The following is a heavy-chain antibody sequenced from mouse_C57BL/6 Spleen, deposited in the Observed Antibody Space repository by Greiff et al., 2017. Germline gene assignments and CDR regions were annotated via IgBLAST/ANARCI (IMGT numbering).Heavy chain of an antibody. CDR1: GYTFPDYE. CDR3: TSQIYYDYDRGFAY. Sequence: VKLVESGAELVRPGASVTLSCKASGYTFPDYEMHWVKQTPVHGLEWIGAIDPETGGTAYNQKFKGKAILTADKSSSTAYMELRSLTSEDSAVYYCTSQIYYDYDRGFAYWGQGTLVTVSA. D-gene: IGHD2-4*01. CDR2: IDPETGGT. J-gene: IGHJ3*01. V-gene: IGHV1-15*01.